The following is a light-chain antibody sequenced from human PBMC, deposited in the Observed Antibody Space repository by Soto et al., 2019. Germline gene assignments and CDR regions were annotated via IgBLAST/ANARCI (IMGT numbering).Light chain of an antibody. CDR3: QQYDNWPIYT. Sequence: IVMTQSPATLSVYPGDRATLSCRASQSVSNNLAWYQQTPGQAPRPLLYDASTRATGIPARFSGSGSGTEFTLTISRLQAEDFAVYYCQQYDNWPIYTFGPGTKVDIK. V-gene: IGKV3-15*01. CDR2: DAS. CDR1: QSVSNN. J-gene: IGKJ3*01.